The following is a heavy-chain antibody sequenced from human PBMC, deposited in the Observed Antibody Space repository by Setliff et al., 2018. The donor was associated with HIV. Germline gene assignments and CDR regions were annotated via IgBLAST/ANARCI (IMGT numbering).Heavy chain of an antibody. CDR3: ARIFGDQGYYYGMDV. J-gene: IGHJ6*02. Sequence: SVKVSCKASGGTFSSYAISWVRQAPGQGLEWMGGIIPIFGTTNYAQKFQGRVTITTDESTTTAYMELSSLRSEDTAVYYCARIFGDQGYYYGMDVWGQGTTVTVSS. CDR2: IIPIFGTT. CDR1: GGTFSSYA. D-gene: IGHD3-3*01. V-gene: IGHV1-69*05.